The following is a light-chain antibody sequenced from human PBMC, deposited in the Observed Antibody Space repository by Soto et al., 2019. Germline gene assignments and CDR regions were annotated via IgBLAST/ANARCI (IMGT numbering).Light chain of an antibody. CDR1: QSVTSSY. CDR3: QHYGSSPTWT. V-gene: IGKV3-20*01. Sequence: EIVLTQSPGTLSLSPGERATLSCRASQSVTSSYLAWYQQKPGQAPRLLIYGASSRATGIPDRFSGSGSGTDFTLTISRLEPEDFVVYYCQHYGSSPTWTFGQGTKVEIK. J-gene: IGKJ1*01. CDR2: GAS.